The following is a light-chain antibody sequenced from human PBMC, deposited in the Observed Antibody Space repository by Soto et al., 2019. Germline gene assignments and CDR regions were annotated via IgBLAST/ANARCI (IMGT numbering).Light chain of an antibody. CDR2: GTS. CDR1: QSVRSTN. Sequence: EIVLTQSPDTLSLSPGERATLSCRASQSVRSTNLAWYQQRPGQAPRLLIYGTSSRATGIPERFRGSGSGTDFTLTISRLEPEDFAVYFCQQYGSSPLLSFGGGTKVEI. V-gene: IGKV3-20*01. CDR3: QQYGSSPLLS. J-gene: IGKJ4*01.